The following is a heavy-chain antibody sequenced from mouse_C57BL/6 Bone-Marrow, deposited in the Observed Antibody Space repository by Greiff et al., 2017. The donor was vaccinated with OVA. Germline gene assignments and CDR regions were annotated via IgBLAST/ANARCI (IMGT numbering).Heavy chain of an antibody. CDR3: ARQGIPPVYYYGSSYAY. Sequence: EVQLQQSGGGLVQPGGSLKLSCAASGFTFSDYYMYWVRQTPEKRLEWVAYISNGGGSTYYPDTVKGRFTISRDNAKNTLYLQMSRLKSEDTAMYYCARQGIPPVYYYGSSYAYWGQGTLVTVSA. CDR1: GFTFSDYY. V-gene: IGHV5-12*01. CDR2: ISNGGGST. J-gene: IGHJ3*01. D-gene: IGHD1-1*01.